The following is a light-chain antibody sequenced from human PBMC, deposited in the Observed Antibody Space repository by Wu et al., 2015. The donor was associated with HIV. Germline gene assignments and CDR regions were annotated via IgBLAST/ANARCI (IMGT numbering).Light chain of an antibody. CDR2: ATS. V-gene: IGKV3-20*01. Sequence: DILLTQSPGTLSLSPGERATLSCRASQSITSNYLAWYQQKPGQAPRLLVYATSNRATGIPDRISGSGSGTLLTLTISRLEPEDSAVYFCQQYVSSPTFGQGTRLEIK. CDR3: QQYVSSPT. J-gene: IGKJ5*01. CDR1: QSITSNY.